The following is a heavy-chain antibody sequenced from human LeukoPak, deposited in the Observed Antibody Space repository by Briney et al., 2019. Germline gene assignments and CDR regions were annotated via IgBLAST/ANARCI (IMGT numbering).Heavy chain of an antibody. CDR2: ISSSSSYI. V-gene: IGHV3-21*01. J-gene: IGHJ4*02. D-gene: IGHD6-13*01. Sequence: GGSLRLSCAASGFTFSSYSVNWVRQAPGKGLEWVSSISSSSSYIYYADSVKGRFTISRDNAKNSLYLQMNSLRAEDTAVYYCARGQGAAVTHFDYWGQGTLVTVSS. CDR1: GFTFSSYS. CDR3: ARGQGAAVTHFDY.